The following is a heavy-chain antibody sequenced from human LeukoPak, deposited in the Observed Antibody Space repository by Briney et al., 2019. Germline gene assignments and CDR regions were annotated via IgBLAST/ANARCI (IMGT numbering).Heavy chain of an antibody. J-gene: IGHJ6*03. CDR1: GFSFSSYG. Sequence: GRSLRLSCAASGFSFSSYGMHWLRQGPGKGLEWVAVIWYDGSNKYYEDSVKGRFTISRDNSKNTLYLQMNSLRAEDTAVYYCAKDGWFGNLLSYYMDVWGKGTTVTVSS. D-gene: IGHD3-10*01. CDR3: AKDGWFGNLLSYYMDV. V-gene: IGHV3-33*06. CDR2: IWYDGSNK.